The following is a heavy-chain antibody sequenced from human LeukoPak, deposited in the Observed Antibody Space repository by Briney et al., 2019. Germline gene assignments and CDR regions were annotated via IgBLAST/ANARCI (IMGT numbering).Heavy chain of an antibody. CDR1: GGTFGSYA. CDR2: IIPIFGTA. V-gene: IGHV1-69*13. CDR3: ARGHLGLGFLEWLPTLGSSYYYYYGMDV. Sequence: SVKVSCKASGGTFGSYAISWVRQAPGQGLEWMGGIIPIFGTANYAQKFQGRVTITADESTSTAYMELSSLRSEDTAVYYCARGHLGLGFLEWLPTLGSSYYYYYGMDVWGQGTTVTVSS. J-gene: IGHJ6*02. D-gene: IGHD3-3*01.